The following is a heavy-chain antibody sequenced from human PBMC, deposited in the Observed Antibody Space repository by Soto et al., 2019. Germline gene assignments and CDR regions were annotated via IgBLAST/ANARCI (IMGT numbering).Heavy chain of an antibody. CDR1: GFTFTSSA. D-gene: IGHD3-9*01. J-gene: IGHJ4*02. V-gene: IGHV1-58*02. CDR2: IVVGSGNT. Sequence: SVKVSCKASGFTFTSSAMQWVRQARGQRLEWIGWIVVGSGNTNYAQKFQERVTITRDMSTSTAYMELSSLRSEDTAVYYCAVNYDILTGYYPLDYWGQGTLVTVSS. CDR3: AVNYDILTGYYPLDY.